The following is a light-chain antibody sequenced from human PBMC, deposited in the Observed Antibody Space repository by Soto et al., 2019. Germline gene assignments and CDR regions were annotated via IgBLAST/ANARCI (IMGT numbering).Light chain of an antibody. CDR1: QSVSSD. CDR2: GAS. V-gene: IGKV3-15*01. CDR3: QQYNNWPLT. Sequence: EIVMTQYPATLSVSPGERATLSCRASQSVSSDLAWYQQKPGQAPRLLIYGASTRATGNPARFSGSGSGTEFTLTISSLQSEDFAVYYCQQYNNWPLTFGPGTKVDIK. J-gene: IGKJ3*01.